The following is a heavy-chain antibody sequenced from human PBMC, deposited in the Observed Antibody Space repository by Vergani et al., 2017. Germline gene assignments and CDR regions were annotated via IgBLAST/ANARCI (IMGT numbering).Heavy chain of an antibody. CDR2: INHSGST. J-gene: IGHJ4*02. CDR1: GGSFSGYY. V-gene: IGHV4-34*01. CDR3: ARGDSIQAGPEAIAFDY. D-gene: IGHD6-13*01. Sequence: QVQLQQWGAGLLKPSETLSLTCAVYGGSFSGYYWSWIRQPPGKGLEWIGEINHSGSTNYNPSLKSRVTISVDTSKNQFSLKLSSVPAADTAVYYCARGDSIQAGPEAIAFDYWGQGTLVTVSS.